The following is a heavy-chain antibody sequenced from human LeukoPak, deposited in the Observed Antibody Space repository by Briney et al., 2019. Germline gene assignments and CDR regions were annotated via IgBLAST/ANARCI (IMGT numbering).Heavy chain of an antibody. CDR1: GYTFTSYG. CDR3: ARVAGSGYYYYHFDY. CDR2: ISAYNGNT. V-gene: IGHV1-18*01. D-gene: IGHD3-22*01. J-gene: IGHJ4*02. Sequence: GASVKVSCKASGYTFTSYGISWVRQAPGQGLEWMGWISAYNGNTNYAQKLQGRVTMTTDTSTSTAYMELRSLRSDDTAVYYCARVAGSGYYYYHFDYWGQGTLVTVSS.